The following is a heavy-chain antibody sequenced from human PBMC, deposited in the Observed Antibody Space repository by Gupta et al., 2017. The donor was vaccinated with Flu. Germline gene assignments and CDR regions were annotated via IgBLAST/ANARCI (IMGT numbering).Heavy chain of an antibody. D-gene: IGHD3-10*01. J-gene: IGHJ6*03. CDR2: MSPNSGNT. V-gene: IGHV1-8*01. Sequence: GYNFTRYDINWVRQATGQGLEWLGWMSPNSGNTGYAQNCQGRVTMTRNTLINTAYMELSSLKSDDTAVYYCARGGEYPYTFYYMDVWGKGTTVIVSS. CDR3: ARGGEYPYTFYYMDV. CDR1: GYNFTRYD.